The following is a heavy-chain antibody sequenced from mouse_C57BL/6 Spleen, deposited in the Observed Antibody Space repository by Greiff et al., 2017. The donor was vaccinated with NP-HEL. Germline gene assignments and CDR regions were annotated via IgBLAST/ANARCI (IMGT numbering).Heavy chain of an antibody. Sequence: VQLQQSGAELVRPGTSVKVSCKASGYAFTNYLIEWVKQRPGQGLEWIGVINPGSGGTNYNEKFKGKATLTADKSSSNAYMQLSSLTSEDSAVYFCARSGSLSTYYFDYWGQGTTLTVSS. J-gene: IGHJ2*01. CDR1: GYAFTNYL. CDR3: ARSGSLSTYYFDY. D-gene: IGHD2-1*01. CDR2: INPGSGGT. V-gene: IGHV1-54*01.